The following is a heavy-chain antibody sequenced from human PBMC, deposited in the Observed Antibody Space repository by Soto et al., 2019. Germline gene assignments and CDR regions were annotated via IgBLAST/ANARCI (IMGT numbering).Heavy chain of an antibody. CDR3: ARAPQSSSWYYFDY. CDR1: GGTFSSYT. Sequence: QVQLVQSGAEVKKPGSSVMVSCKASGGTFSSYTISCVRQAHGQGLEWMGRIIPLLVVPNYAQKFQGRVTITADKSTSTAYMELSSLRSEDTAVYYCARAPQSSSWYYFDYWCQGTLVTVSS. CDR2: IIPLLVVP. V-gene: IGHV1-69*02. J-gene: IGHJ4*02. D-gene: IGHD6-13*01.